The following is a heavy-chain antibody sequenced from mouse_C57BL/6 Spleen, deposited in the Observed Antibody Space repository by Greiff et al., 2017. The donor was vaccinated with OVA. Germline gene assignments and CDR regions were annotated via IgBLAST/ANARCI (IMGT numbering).Heavy chain of an antibody. Sequence: QVQLKQSGAELVRPGASVKLSCKASGYTFTDYYINWVKQRPGQGLEWIARIYPGSGNTYYNEKFKGKATLTAEKSSSTAYMQLSSLTSEDSAVYFCARTSNWDAMDYWGQGTSVTVSS. CDR2: IYPGSGNT. V-gene: IGHV1-76*01. J-gene: IGHJ4*01. CDR3: ARTSNWDAMDY. CDR1: GYTFTDYY. D-gene: IGHD4-1*01.